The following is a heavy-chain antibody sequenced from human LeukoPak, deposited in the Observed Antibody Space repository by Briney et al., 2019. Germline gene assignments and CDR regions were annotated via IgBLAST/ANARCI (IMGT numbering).Heavy chain of an antibody. J-gene: IGHJ4*02. Sequence: PGGSLRLSCAASGFTFSYHWMTWVRQAPGKGLEWVSAISGSGGSTYYADSVKGRFTISRDNSKNTLYLQMNSLRAEDTAVYYCARDMIDSGWYSLIGPGIDYWGQGTLVTVSS. D-gene: IGHD6-19*01. V-gene: IGHV3-23*01. CDR2: ISGSGGST. CDR1: GFTFSYHW. CDR3: ARDMIDSGWYSLIGPGIDY.